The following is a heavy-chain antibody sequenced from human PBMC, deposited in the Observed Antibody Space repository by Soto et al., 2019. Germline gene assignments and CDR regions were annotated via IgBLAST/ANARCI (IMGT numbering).Heavy chain of an antibody. CDR1: GGSISSGDYY. Sequence: SETLSLTCTVSGGSISSGDYYWSWIRQPPGKGLEWIGYIYYSGSTYYNPSLKSRVTISVDTSKNQFSLKLSSVTAADTAVYYCARERDAFMTTVTTDFWYYGMDVWGQGTTVTVSS. CDR3: ARERDAFMTTVTTDFWYYGMDV. CDR2: IYYSGST. V-gene: IGHV4-30-4*01. J-gene: IGHJ6*02. D-gene: IGHD4-4*01.